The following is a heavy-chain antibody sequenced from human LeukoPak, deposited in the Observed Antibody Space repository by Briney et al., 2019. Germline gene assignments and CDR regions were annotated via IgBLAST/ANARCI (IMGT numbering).Heavy chain of an antibody. Sequence: PSETLSLTCTVSGGSISSYYWSWIRQPPGKGLERIGYIYYSGSTNYNPSLKSRVTISVDTSKNQFSLKLSSVTAADTAVYYCARDRSFRATYEFDPWGQGTLVTVSS. CDR2: IYYSGST. CDR3: ARDRSFRATYEFDP. J-gene: IGHJ5*02. CDR1: GGSISSYY. V-gene: IGHV4-59*01. D-gene: IGHD1-26*01.